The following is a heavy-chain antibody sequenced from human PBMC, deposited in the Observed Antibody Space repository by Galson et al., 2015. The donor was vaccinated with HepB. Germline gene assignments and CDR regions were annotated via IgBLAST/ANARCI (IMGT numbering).Heavy chain of an antibody. CDR3: ARDLSAPGVGIAAAL. CDR1: GYTFTSYG. D-gene: IGHD6-13*01. J-gene: IGHJ4*02. Sequence: SVKVSCKASGYTFTSYGISWVRQAPGQGLEWMGWISAYNGNTNYAQKLQGRVTMTTDTSTSTAYMELRSLRSDDTAVYYCARDLSAPGVGIAAALWGQGTLVTVSS. V-gene: IGHV1-18*04. CDR2: ISAYNGNT.